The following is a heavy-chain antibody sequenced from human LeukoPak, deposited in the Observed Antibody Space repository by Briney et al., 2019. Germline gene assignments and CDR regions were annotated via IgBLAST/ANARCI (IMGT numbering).Heavy chain of an antibody. CDR1: GFSFSSYW. V-gene: IGHV3-7*01. J-gene: IGHJ6*02. CDR3: ARNRDYAMGV. D-gene: IGHD3-16*02. CDR2: IKQDGSEN. Sequence: GGSLRLSCVASGFSFSSYWMSWVRQAPGKGLEWVAGIKQDGSENHYVDSVKGRFTVSRDNAKNSLYLQMNSLRVEDTAVYYCARNRDYAMGVCGQGTTVTVSS.